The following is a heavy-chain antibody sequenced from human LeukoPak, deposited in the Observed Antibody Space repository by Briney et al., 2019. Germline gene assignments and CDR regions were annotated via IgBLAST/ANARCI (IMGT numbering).Heavy chain of an antibody. CDR1: GGSISSYY. V-gene: IGHV4-59*01. CDR3: AAARGIRYYFDY. D-gene: IGHD3-16*01. J-gene: IGHJ4*02. CDR2: IYYTGST. Sequence: SETLSLTCTVSGGSISSYYWSWIRQPPGKGLEWIGYIYYTGSTNYNPSLKSRVTISVDTSKNQFSLKLSSVTAADTAVYYCAAARGIRYYFDYWGQGTLVTVSS.